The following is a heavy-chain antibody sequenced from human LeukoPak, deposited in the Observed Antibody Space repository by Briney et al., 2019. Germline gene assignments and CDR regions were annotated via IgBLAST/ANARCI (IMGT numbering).Heavy chain of an antibody. V-gene: IGHV4-59*01. Sequence: SETLSLTCTVSGGSISSYYWSWIRQPPGKGLEWIGYIYYSGSTNYDPSLKSRVTISVDTSKNQFSLKLSSVTAADTAAYYCARVAPSFTWFGELSGYFQHWGQGTLVTVSS. CDR3: ARVAPSFTWFGELSGYFQH. CDR2: IYYSGST. CDR1: GGSISSYY. J-gene: IGHJ1*01. D-gene: IGHD3-10*01.